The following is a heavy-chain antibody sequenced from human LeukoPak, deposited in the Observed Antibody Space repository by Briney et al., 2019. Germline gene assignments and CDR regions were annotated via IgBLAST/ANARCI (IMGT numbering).Heavy chain of an antibody. Sequence: PGGSLRLSCAASGFTFSSYGMHWVRQAPGKGLEWVAVIWYDGSNKYYADSVKGRFTISRDNSKNTLYLQMNSLRAEDTAVYYCARDREPQEYYYYYYGMDVWGQGTTVTVSS. J-gene: IGHJ6*02. V-gene: IGHV3-33*08. CDR2: IWYDGSNK. CDR3: ARDREPQEYYYYYYGMDV. CDR1: GFTFSSYG. D-gene: IGHD1-26*01.